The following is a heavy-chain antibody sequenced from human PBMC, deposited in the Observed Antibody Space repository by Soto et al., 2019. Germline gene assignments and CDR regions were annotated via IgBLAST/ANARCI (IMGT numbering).Heavy chain of an antibody. CDR1: GFTFSSYG. Sequence: TGGSLRLSCAASGFTFSSYGMHWVRQAPGKGLEWVAVIWFDGSNKFYADSVKGRFTISRDNSKNTVSLQMNSLRDEDSAAYYCATTGPYWGQGTLVPVSS. CDR2: IWFDGSNK. V-gene: IGHV3-33*01. CDR3: ATTGPY. J-gene: IGHJ4*02.